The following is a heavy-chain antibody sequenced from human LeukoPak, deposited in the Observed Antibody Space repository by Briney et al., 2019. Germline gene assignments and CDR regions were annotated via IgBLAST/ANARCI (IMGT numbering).Heavy chain of an antibody. CDR2: INAGNGNT. V-gene: IGHV1-3*01. J-gene: IGHJ5*02. Sequence: GASVKVSCKASGYTFTSYAMHWVRQAPGQRLGWMGWINAGNGNTKYSQKFQGRVTITRDTSASTAYMELSSLRSEDTAVYYCARFSPFAGWFDPWGQGTLVTVPS. CDR1: GYTFTSYA. CDR3: ARFSPFAGWFDP.